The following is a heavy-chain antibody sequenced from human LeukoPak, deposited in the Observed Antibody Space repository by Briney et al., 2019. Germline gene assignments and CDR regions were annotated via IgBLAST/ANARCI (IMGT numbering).Heavy chain of an antibody. D-gene: IGHD3-9*01. V-gene: IGHV1-2*02. CDR3: ARGPYYDILTGYYRGYYYYYYMDV. Sequence: ASVKVSCKASGYTFTSYGISWVRQAAGQGLEWKGWINPNSGGTNYAQKFQGRVTMTRDTSISTAYMELSRLRSDDTAVYYCARGPYYDILTGYYRGYYYYYYMDVWGKGTTVTISS. CDR2: INPNSGGT. J-gene: IGHJ6*03. CDR1: GYTFTSYG.